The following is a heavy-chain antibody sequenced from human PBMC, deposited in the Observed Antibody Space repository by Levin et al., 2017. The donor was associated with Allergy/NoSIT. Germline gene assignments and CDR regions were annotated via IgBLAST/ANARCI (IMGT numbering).Heavy chain of an antibody. CDR2: INPNGGGT. CDR3: ARFAYSLPDY. Sequence: GESLKISCKASGYTFTGYYIHWVRQAPGQGLEWMGWINPNGGGTMYAQKFQGRVTMTRDTSISTAYMDLSRLRSDDTAVYYCARFAYSLPDYWGQGTLVTVSS. V-gene: IGHV1-2*02. CDR1: GYTFTGYY. J-gene: IGHJ4*02. D-gene: IGHD5-18*01.